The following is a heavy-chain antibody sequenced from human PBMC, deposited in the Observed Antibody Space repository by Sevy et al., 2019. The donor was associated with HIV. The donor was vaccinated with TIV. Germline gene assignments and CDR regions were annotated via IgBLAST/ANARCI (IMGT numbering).Heavy chain of an antibody. D-gene: IGHD3-22*01. J-gene: IGHJ4*02. CDR2: FDPEDGET. CDR3: ATTKDYYDSSGYPFDH. V-gene: IGHV1-24*01. Sequence: ASVKVSCKVSGYTLTALSMHWVRQAHGKRLEWMGTFDPEDGETRFAQKFQGRVTMTEDTSTDTAYMELSSLRSEDTAVYFCATTKDYYDSSGYPFDHWGQGTLVTVSS. CDR1: GYTLTALS.